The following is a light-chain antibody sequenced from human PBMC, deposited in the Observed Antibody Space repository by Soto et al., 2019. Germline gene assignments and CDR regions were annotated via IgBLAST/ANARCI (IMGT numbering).Light chain of an antibody. Sequence: DNQMTQSPSSLSASVGDRVTITCRASQGISTYLNWYQQKPGKAPKLLIYAASSLHSGIPSRFSGSESETDFTLTISSLQPEDFAVYSCQQSYSTTWTFGQGTKVDIK. V-gene: IGKV1-39*01. CDR3: QQSYSTTWT. CDR2: AAS. J-gene: IGKJ1*01. CDR1: QGISTY.